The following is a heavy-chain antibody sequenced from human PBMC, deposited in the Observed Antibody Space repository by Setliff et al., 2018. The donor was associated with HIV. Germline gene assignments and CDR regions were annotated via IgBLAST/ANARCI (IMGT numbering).Heavy chain of an antibody. CDR1: GFTFSTYS. CDR2: ISSSGSPI. D-gene: IGHD2-2*01. J-gene: IGHJ4*02. V-gene: IGHV3-21*01. CDR3: ARGEPTILVVPAAFFDY. Sequence: GGSLRLSCEASGFTFSTYSMNWVRQAPGKGLEWVSSISSSGSPIHYADSVRGRFTISRDNAKKSLYLQMNSLRAEDTAVYYCARGEPTILVVPAAFFDYRGQGTLVTVSS.